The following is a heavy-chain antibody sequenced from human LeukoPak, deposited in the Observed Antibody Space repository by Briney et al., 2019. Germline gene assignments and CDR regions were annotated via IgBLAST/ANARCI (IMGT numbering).Heavy chain of an antibody. D-gene: IGHD2-8*02. V-gene: IGHV3-7*04. CDR2: INQDGSEK. Sequence: GGSLRLSCVASGFTFSNHWMNWVRQAPGKGLECVANINQDGSEKNYVDSVKGRFTISRDNAKNSLYLQMNSLRVEDTAVYYCVRGTGYWGQGTLVTASS. J-gene: IGHJ4*02. CDR3: VRGTGY. CDR1: GFTFSNHW.